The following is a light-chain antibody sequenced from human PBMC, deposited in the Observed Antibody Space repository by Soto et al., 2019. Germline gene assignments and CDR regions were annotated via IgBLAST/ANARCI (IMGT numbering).Light chain of an antibody. CDR2: DVS. Sequence: QSVLTQPASVSVSPGRSITISFTGTSSDVGGYNYVSWYQQHPGKAPKLMIYDVSNRPSGVSNRFSGSKSGNTASLTISGLQAEDEADYYCSSYTSSSTGVVFGGGTKLTVL. CDR3: SSYTSSSTGVV. CDR1: SSDVGGYNY. V-gene: IGLV2-14*01. J-gene: IGLJ2*01.